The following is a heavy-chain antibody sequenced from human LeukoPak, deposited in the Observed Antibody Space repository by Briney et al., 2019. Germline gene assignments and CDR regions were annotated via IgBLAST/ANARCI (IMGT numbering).Heavy chain of an antibody. Sequence: RGGSLRLSCAVSEFTFGDYYMSWIRQAPGKGLEWLSYISSSGSTIYYADSVKGRFTISRDNAKNSLYLQMNSLRAEDTAVYYCARIVGLTTVDYWGQGTLVTVSS. CDR2: ISSSGSTI. CDR3: ARIVGLTTVDY. D-gene: IGHD1-26*01. J-gene: IGHJ4*02. V-gene: IGHV3-11*04. CDR1: EFTFGDYY.